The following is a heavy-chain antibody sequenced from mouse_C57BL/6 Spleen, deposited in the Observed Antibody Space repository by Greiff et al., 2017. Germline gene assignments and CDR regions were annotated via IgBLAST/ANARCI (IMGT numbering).Heavy chain of an antibody. CDR3: ARGNYYGSSLGFAY. Sequence: QVQLQQPGAELVKPGASVKLSCKASGYTFTSYWMQWVKQRPGQGLEWIGEIDPSDSYTNYNQKFKGKATLTVDTSSSTAYMQLSSRTSEDSAVYYCARGNYYGSSLGFAYWGQGTLVTVSA. CDR2: IDPSDSYT. D-gene: IGHD1-1*01. CDR1: GYTFTSYW. J-gene: IGHJ3*01. V-gene: IGHV1-50*01.